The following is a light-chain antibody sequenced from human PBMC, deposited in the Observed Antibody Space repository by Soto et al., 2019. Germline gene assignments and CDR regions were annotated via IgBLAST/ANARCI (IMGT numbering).Light chain of an antibody. CDR1: QSISSW. CDR3: QPYNSYWT. V-gene: IGKV1-5*01. Sequence: DIQMTQSPSTLSASVGDRVTITCRASQSISSWLAWYQQKPGKAPKLLIYDASSLESGVPSRFSGSASGSEFTLTISSLQPDDFSTYYCQPYNSYWTFGQGTKVEIK. CDR2: DAS. J-gene: IGKJ1*01.